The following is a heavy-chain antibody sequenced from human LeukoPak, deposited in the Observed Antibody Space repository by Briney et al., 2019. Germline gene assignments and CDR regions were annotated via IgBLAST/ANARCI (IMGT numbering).Heavy chain of an antibody. CDR1: GFTFSSYA. Sequence: PGGSLRLSCAASGFTFSSYAMSWVRQAPGKGLEWVSAISGSGGSTYYADSVKGRFTISRDNAKNSLYLQMNSLRAEDTALYYCAKSPGIAVAGYFDYWGQGTLVTVSS. V-gene: IGHV3-23*01. J-gene: IGHJ4*02. CDR2: ISGSGGST. D-gene: IGHD6-19*01. CDR3: AKSPGIAVAGYFDY.